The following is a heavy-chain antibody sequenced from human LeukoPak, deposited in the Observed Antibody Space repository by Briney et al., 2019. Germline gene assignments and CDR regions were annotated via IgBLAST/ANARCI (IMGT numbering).Heavy chain of an antibody. CDR2: ITGGSDYI. J-gene: IGHJ4*02. CDR3: ARDPPEATGMD. V-gene: IGHV3-21*01. D-gene: IGHD5-24*01. Sequence: GGSLRLSCVASGFTFSRYSVNWVRQAPGKGLEWVSCITGGSDYIFYADSVRGRFTISRDNAKNSLYLQKNSLRAEDTAVYYCARDPPEATGMDWGQGTLVTVSS. CDR1: GFTFSRYS.